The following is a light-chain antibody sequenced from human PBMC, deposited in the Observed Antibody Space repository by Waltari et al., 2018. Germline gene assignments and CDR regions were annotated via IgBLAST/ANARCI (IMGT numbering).Light chain of an antibody. Sequence: QSALTQPASVSGSPGQSITIACSGTDIDVRSYDFVSCYQQHPGKAPHLIIYDVSHRPSGISNRFSATKSGNTASLTISGLQAEGEADYYCSSYTTSSAPGVFGTGTRVTVL. CDR1: DIDVRSYDF. CDR2: DVS. J-gene: IGLJ1*01. CDR3: SSYTTSSAPGV. V-gene: IGLV2-14*03.